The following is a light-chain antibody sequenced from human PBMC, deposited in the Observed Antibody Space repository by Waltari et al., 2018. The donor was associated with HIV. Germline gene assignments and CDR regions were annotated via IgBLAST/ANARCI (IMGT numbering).Light chain of an antibody. V-gene: IGKV1-39*01. CDR3: QQSYSTPRT. Sequence: DIQMTQSPSSLSASVGHRVTITCRASQTISSYLNWYQQKPGNAPMLLIYGASTLHSGVPSRFSGSGSGTDFTLTISSLQPEDFATYYCQQSYSTPRTFGQGTKLEIK. J-gene: IGKJ2*01. CDR1: QTISSY. CDR2: GAS.